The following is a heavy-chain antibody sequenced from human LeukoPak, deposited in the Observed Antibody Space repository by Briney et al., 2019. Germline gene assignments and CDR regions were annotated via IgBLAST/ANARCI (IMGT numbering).Heavy chain of an antibody. V-gene: IGHV1-8*01. CDR2: MNPNSGNT. Sequence: ASVKVSCKASGYTFTSYDINWVRQATGQGLEWMGWMNPNSGNTGYAQKLQGRVTMTRNTSISTAYMELSSLRSEDTAVYYCARGGDGPREDAFDIWGQGTMVTVSS. CDR3: ARGGDGPREDAFDI. CDR1: GYTFTSYD. J-gene: IGHJ3*02. D-gene: IGHD5-24*01.